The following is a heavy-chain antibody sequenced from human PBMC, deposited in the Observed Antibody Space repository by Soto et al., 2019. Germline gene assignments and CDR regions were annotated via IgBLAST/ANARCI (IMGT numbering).Heavy chain of an antibody. CDR2: TYYRSKWYY. Sequence: SQTLSLTCAIYGDSVSSNSVVWNWIRQSPSRGLEWLGRTYYRSKWYYDYAASVRSRITINPDTSKTQFSLQLNSVSPEDTAVYYCARDHNGLDVWGQGTTVTVSS. V-gene: IGHV6-1*01. J-gene: IGHJ6*02. CDR3: ARDHNGLDV. CDR1: GDSVSSNSVV.